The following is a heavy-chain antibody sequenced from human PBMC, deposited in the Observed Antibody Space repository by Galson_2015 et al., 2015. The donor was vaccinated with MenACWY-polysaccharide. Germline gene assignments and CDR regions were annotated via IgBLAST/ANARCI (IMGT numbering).Heavy chain of an antibody. D-gene: IGHD7-27*01. Sequence: ETLSLTCSVSGGSITNYYWSWNRQPAGKGLEWIGRIHSSGSTTFNPSLRSRGTLSVDTSKNQFSLNLYSVTAADTAVYFCARRSLGNWYFDLWGRGTLVTVSS. V-gene: IGHV4-4*07. CDR3: ARRSLGNWYFDL. CDR2: IHSSGST. CDR1: GGSITNYY. J-gene: IGHJ2*01.